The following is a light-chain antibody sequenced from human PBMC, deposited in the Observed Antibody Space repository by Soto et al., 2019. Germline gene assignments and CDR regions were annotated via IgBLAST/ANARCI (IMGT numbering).Light chain of an antibody. J-gene: IGLJ2*01. CDR2: SNN. V-gene: IGLV1-44*01. Sequence: QAVVTQPPSASGTPGQRVTISCSGSNSNIGSNTVNWYQQLPGTAPKLLIYSNNQRPSGVPDRCSGSKSGTSASLAISGLQSEDEADYYCAAWDDSLNGRVFGGGTKLTVL. CDR3: AAWDDSLNGRV. CDR1: NSNIGSNT.